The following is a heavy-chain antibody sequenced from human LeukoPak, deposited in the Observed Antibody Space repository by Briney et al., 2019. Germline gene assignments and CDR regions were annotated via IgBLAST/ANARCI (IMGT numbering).Heavy chain of an antibody. CDR2: ISSSGSYI. J-gene: IGHJ5*02. CDR3: ARGRELIWFGEPRPGWFDP. CDR1: RFTFSSYS. Sequence: GGSLRLSCAASRFTFSSYSMNWVRQAPGKGLEWVSSISSSGSYIYYADSVKGRFTISRDNAKNSLYLQLNSLRAEDTAVYYCARGRELIWFGEPRPGWFDPWGRGILVTVSS. V-gene: IGHV3-21*01. D-gene: IGHD3-10*01.